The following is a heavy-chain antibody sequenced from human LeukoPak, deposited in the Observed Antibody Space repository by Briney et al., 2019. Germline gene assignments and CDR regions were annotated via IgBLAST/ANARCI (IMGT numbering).Heavy chain of an antibody. CDR1: GYSFTSYW. J-gene: IGHJ3*02. CDR2: IYPGDSDT. D-gene: IGHD5-24*01. CDR3: ARPHDGYNLRGAFDI. Sequence: GESLKISRKGSGYSFTSYWIGWVRQMPGKGLEWMGIIYPGDSDTRYSPSFQGQVTISADKSISTAYLQWSSLKASDTAMYYCARPHDGYNLRGAFDIWGQGTMVTVSS. V-gene: IGHV5-51*01.